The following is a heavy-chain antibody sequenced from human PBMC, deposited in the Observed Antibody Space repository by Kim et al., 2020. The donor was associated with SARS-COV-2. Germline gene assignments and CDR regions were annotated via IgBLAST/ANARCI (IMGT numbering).Heavy chain of an antibody. V-gene: IGHV1-69*13. Sequence: SVKVSCKASGGTFSSYAISWVRQAPGQGLEWMGGIIPIFGTANYAQKFQGRVTITADESTSTAYMELSSLRSEDTAVYYCARPLVVPAQRSVSHYYYMDVWGKGTTVTVSS. D-gene: IGHD2-2*01. CDR3: ARPLVVPAQRSVSHYYYMDV. CDR2: IIPIFGTA. J-gene: IGHJ6*03. CDR1: GGTFSSYA.